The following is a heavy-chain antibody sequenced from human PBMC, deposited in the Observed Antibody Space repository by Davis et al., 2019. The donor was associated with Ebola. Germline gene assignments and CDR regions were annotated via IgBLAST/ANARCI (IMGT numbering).Heavy chain of an antibody. CDR3: ARRYYGSGTYYKDY. D-gene: IGHD3-10*01. J-gene: IGHJ4*02. Sequence: PGGSLRLSCAASGFTFSTSWMSWVRQSPRKGLEWVANIKQDGSDKYYMDSVKGRFTVSRDNAKNSLYLQMNTLRAEDTAVYYCARRYYGSGTYYKDYWGQGTLVTVSS. V-gene: IGHV3-7*01. CDR2: IKQDGSDK. CDR1: GFTFSTSW.